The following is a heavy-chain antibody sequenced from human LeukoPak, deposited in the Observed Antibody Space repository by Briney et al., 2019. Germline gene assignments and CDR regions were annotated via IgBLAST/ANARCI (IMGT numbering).Heavy chain of an antibody. D-gene: IGHD3-22*01. V-gene: IGHV4-34*01. CDR1: GGSFSGYY. CDR2: INHSGST. CDR3: AREGGSSGYYESYYYYYMDV. Sequence: SETLSLTCAVYGGSFSGYYWSWIRQPPGKGLEWIGEINHSGSTNYNPSLKSRVTISVDTSKNQFSLKLSSVTAADTAVYYCAREGGSSGYYESYYYYYMDVWGKGTTVTVSS. J-gene: IGHJ6*03.